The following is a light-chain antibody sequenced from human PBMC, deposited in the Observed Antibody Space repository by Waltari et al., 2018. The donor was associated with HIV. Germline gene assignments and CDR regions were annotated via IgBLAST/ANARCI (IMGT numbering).Light chain of an antibody. Sequence: DIQMTQSPFSLSASVGDRVTITRRASQSISSYLNWYQQKPGKAPNLLIYAASSLQSGVPSRFSGSGSGTDFTLTISSLQPEDFATYYCQQNYNSPWTFGQGTKVEIK. CDR2: AAS. V-gene: IGKV1-39*01. CDR3: QQNYNSPWT. CDR1: QSISSY. J-gene: IGKJ1*01.